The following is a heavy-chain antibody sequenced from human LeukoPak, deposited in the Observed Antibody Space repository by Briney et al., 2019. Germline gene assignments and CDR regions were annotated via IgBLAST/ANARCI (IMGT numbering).Heavy chain of an antibody. CDR3: ARGGIAAAAAEYFQH. D-gene: IGHD6-13*01. V-gene: IGHV4-31*03. Sequence: SSETLSLTCTVSSGSISSGGYYWSWIRQHPGTGLEWIGYIHYSGSTYYKPSLKSRVTISVDTSKNQFSLNLSSVTAADTAVYYCARGGIAAAAAEYFQHWGQGTLVTVSS. CDR1: SGSISSGGYY. J-gene: IGHJ1*01. CDR2: IHYSGST.